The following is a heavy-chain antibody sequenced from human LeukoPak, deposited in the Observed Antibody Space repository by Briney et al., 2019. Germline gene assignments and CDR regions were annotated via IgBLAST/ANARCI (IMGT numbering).Heavy chain of an antibody. CDR2: IVPILGIT. D-gene: IGHD2-21*02. J-gene: IGHJ3*02. CDR3: ARAPGRACTGGHCYLGGSSDI. Sequence: ASVRVSCKASGGTFSSYAISWVRQAPGQGLEWMGRIVPILGITNYAQKFQGRVTITADKSTSTAYMELRSLRSDDTAVYFCARAPGRACTGGHCYLGGSSDIWGQGTMVTVSS. CDR1: GGTFSSYA. V-gene: IGHV1-69*04.